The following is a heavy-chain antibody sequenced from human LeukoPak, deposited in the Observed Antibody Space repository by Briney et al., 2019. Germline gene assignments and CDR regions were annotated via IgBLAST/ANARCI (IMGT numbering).Heavy chain of an antibody. V-gene: IGHV3-23*01. CDR3: AIDPNWGTHS. CDR1: GFTFSTYT. Sequence: GGSLRLSCAASGFTFSTYTMYWVRHPPGKRLEWVSIIGNNGGGIHYADSVTGRFTISRDNFKNALYLQMNSLRVEDKAVYYCAIDPNWGTHSWGQGVLVTVSS. J-gene: IGHJ4*02. CDR2: IGNNGGGI. D-gene: IGHD7-27*01.